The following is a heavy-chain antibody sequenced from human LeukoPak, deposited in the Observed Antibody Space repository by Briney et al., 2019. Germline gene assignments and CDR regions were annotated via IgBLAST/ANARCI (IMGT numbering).Heavy chain of an antibody. D-gene: IGHD6-13*01. J-gene: IGHJ4*02. Sequence: SETLSLTCTVSGGSISSSSYYWGWIRQPPGKGLEWIGYVSYSGSTNYNPSLKSRVTISVDTSKNQFSLRLSSVTAADTAVYYCARGGLYSSIWGQGTLVTVSS. CDR1: GGSISSSSYY. CDR3: ARGGLYSSI. CDR2: VSYSGST. V-gene: IGHV4-61*05.